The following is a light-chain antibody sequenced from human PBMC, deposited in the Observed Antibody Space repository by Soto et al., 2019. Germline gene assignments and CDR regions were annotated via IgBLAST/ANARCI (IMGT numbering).Light chain of an antibody. CDR2: DAS. J-gene: IGKJ4*01. CDR3: QQDNNWFPFT. V-gene: IGKV3-15*01. CDR1: QSVSRK. Sequence: EILMTQSPATLSVSPGESVTLSCRASQSVSRKLCWYPQKPGQAPRLLIYDASSRATGIPARFSGSGSGTVFTLHISSLQSEDFAVYYCQQDNNWFPFTFGGGTKVEIK.